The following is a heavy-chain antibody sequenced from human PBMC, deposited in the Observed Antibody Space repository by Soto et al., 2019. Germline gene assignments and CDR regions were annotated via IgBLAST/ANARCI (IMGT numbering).Heavy chain of an antibody. V-gene: IGHV1-3*01. D-gene: IGHD3-10*01. J-gene: IGHJ4*02. CDR3: ARDIFTGSYLDY. CDR1: GYGFTSYS. CDR2: INAGNGNT. Sequence: ASVNVSCEAPGYGFTSYSMHWARQAPGQRLEWMGWINAGNGNTKYSQKFQGRVTITRDTSASTAYMELSSLRSEDTAVYYCARDIFTGSYLDYWGQGTLVTVSS.